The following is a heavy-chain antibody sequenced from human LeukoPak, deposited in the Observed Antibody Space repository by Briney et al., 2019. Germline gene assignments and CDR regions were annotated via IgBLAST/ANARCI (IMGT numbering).Heavy chain of an antibody. Sequence: GASVKVSCKASGGTFSSYAISWVRQAPGQGLEWMGWISAYNGNTNYAQKLQGRVTMTTDTSTSTAYMELRSLRSDDTAVYYCARRHDYGDPDAFDIWGQGTMVTVSS. V-gene: IGHV1-18*01. J-gene: IGHJ3*02. CDR2: ISAYNGNT. D-gene: IGHD4-17*01. CDR3: ARRHDYGDPDAFDI. CDR1: GGTFSSYA.